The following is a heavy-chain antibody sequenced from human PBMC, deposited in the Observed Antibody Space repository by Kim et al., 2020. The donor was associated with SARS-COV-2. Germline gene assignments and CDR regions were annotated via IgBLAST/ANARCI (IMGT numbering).Heavy chain of an antibody. Sequence: GGSLRLSCAASGFTLSTYGMHWVRQAPGKGLEWVAAVWSNGSTKYYADSVKGRFTVSRDGSKNTVHLQMNSLRAEDTAVYWCWRDAGNSGRYWYYERWG. D-gene: IGHD6-19*01. CDR1: GFTLSTYG. V-gene: IGHV3-33*08. CDR2: VWSNGSTK. CDR3: WRDAGNSGRYWYYER. J-gene: IGHJ2*01.